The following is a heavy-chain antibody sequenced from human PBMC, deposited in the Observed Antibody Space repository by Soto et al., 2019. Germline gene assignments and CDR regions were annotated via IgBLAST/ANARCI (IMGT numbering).Heavy chain of an antibody. CDR1: GGSISSSSYY. CDR3: ARERSGYSYGWAPHYMDV. CDR2: IYYSGST. Sequence: QLQLQESGPGLVKPSETLSLTCTVSGGSISSSSYYWGWIRQPPGKGLEWIGSIYYSGSTYYNPSLKSRVTISVDTSKNQFSLKLSSVTAADTAVYYCARERSGYSYGWAPHYMDVWGKGTTVTVSS. J-gene: IGHJ6*03. D-gene: IGHD5-18*01. V-gene: IGHV4-39*01.